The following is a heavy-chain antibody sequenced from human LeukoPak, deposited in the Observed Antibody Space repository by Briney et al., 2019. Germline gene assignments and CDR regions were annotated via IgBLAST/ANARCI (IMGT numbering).Heavy chain of an antibody. D-gene: IGHD3-3*01. J-gene: IGHJ6*03. CDR3: AVPRGIFGVEPYYMDV. V-gene: IGHV1-69*13. Sequence: SVKVSCKASGGTFSSYAISWVRQAPGQGLEWMGGIIPIFGTANYAQKFQGRVTITADESTSTAYMELSSLRSEDTAAYYCAVPRGIFGVEPYYMDVWGKGTTVTVSS. CDR1: GGTFSSYA. CDR2: IIPIFGTA.